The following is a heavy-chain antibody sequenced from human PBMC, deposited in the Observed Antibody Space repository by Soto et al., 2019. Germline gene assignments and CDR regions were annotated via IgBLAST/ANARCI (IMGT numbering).Heavy chain of an antibody. CDR2: INAYTGNT. J-gene: IGHJ4*02. CDR1: GYTFTTYG. Sequence: QVQVVQSGAEVKEPGASVEVACKASGYTFTTYGISWVRQAPGQGLEWIGWINAYTGNTNYAQKLQGRVTMTTDTSQSTAYMELRSLRSDGTAVYYCARVYGSGSFPYDYWGQGTLVTVSS. CDR3: ARVYGSGSFPYDY. D-gene: IGHD3-10*01. V-gene: IGHV1-18*01.